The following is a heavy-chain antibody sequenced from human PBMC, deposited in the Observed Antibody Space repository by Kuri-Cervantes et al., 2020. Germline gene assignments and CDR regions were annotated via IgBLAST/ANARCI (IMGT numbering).Heavy chain of an antibody. CDR1: GFTFSSYA. CDR3: ARGRYSSGWRPSYYFDY. CDR2: ISDSGGST. V-gene: IGHV3-23*01. Sequence: GGSLRLSCAASGFTFSSYAMSWVRQAPGKGLEWVSAISDSGGSTYYADSVKGRFTISRDNSKNTLYLQMNSLRAEDTAVYYCARGRYSSGWRPSYYFDYWGQGTLVTVSS. J-gene: IGHJ4*02. D-gene: IGHD6-19*01.